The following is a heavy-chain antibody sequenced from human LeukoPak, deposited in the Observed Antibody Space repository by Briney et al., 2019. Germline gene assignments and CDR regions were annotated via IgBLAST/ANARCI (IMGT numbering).Heavy chain of an antibody. CDR2: IYYSGST. V-gene: IGHV4-39*07. CDR3: ALRIVVVPAAIEYFQH. Sequence: SETLSLTCTVSGGSISSSSYYWGWIRQPPGKGLEWIGSIYYSGSTYYNPSLKSRVIISVDTSKNQFSLKLSSVTAADTAVYYCALRIVVVPAAIEYFQHWGQGTLVTVSS. J-gene: IGHJ1*01. CDR1: GGSISSSSYY. D-gene: IGHD2-2*01.